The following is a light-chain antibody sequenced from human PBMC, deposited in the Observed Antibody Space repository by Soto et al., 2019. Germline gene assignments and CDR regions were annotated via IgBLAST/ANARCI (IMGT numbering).Light chain of an antibody. Sequence: QSVLTQPPSASGTPGQRVTISCSGSSSNIGSDNVNWYQQLPLTAPKLLIYDNNKRPSGVPDRFSGSKSGTSASLAISGLQSEDEADYYCCSYAGSSTFYVFGTGTKVTVL. V-gene: IGLV1-44*01. CDR3: CSYAGSSTFYV. CDR1: SSNIGSDN. J-gene: IGLJ1*01. CDR2: DNN.